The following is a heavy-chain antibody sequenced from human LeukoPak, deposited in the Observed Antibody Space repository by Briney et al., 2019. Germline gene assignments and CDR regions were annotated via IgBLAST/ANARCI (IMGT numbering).Heavy chain of an antibody. Sequence: SETLSLTCAVYGGSFSGYYWSWIRQPPGKGLEWIGEINHSGSTNYNPSLKSRVTISVDTSKNQFSLKLSSVTAADTAVYYCARVSRGAAAAGTSYWGQGTLVTVPS. CDR3: ARVSRGAAAAGTSY. J-gene: IGHJ4*02. D-gene: IGHD6-13*01. CDR2: INHSGST. V-gene: IGHV4-34*01. CDR1: GGSFSGYY.